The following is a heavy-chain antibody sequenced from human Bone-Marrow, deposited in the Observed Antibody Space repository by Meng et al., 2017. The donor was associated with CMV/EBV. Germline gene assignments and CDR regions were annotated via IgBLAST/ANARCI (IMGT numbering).Heavy chain of an antibody. CDR2: IVVGSGNT. J-gene: IGHJ6*02. CDR3: ARGHCSSTSCYRYYYGMDV. V-gene: IGHV1-58*01. Sequence: SVKVSCKASGFTFTSSAVQWVRQARGQRLEWIGWIVVGSGNTNYAQKFQERVTITRDMSTSTAYMELSSLRAEDTAVYYCARGHCSSTSCYRYYYGMDVWGQGTTVTVSS. D-gene: IGHD2-2*01. CDR1: GFTFTSSA.